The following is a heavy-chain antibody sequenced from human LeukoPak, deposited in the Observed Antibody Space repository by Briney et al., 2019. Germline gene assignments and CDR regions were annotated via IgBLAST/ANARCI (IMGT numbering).Heavy chain of an antibody. CDR2: IWYDGSNK. D-gene: IGHD3-3*01. V-gene: IGHV3-33*01. CDR1: GFTFSSYG. J-gene: IGHJ4*02. Sequence: GGSLRPSCAASGFTFSSYGMHWVRQAPGKGLEWVAVIWYDGSNKYYADSVKGRFTISRDNSKNTLYLQMNSLRAEDTAVYYCARRYYGGEYYFDYWGQGTLVTVSS. CDR3: ARRYYGGEYYFDY.